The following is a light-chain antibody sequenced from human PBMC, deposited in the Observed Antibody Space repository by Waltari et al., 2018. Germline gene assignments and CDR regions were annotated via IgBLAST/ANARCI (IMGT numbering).Light chain of an antibody. Sequence: EIIMTQSPGTLSASPGDTVTLPCRASQSIGRDVAWYQQKSGQAPRLVIYVTSSRATGIPARFSGSGSGTHFSLTVSSLQSDDFAAFFCQQYHEWPYTFARGTQVEI. J-gene: IGKJ2*01. V-gene: IGKV3-15*01. CDR1: QSIGRD. CDR2: VTS. CDR3: QQYHEWPYT.